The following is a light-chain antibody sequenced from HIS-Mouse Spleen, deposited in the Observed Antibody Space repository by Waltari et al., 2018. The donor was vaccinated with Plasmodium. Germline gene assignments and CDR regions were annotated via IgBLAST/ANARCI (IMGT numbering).Light chain of an antibody. CDR2: DVS. V-gene: IGLV2-11*01. CDR3: CSYAGSYTLV. CDR1: SSDVGGYNY. J-gene: IGLJ2*01. Sequence: QSALTQPRSVSGSPGQSVTISCTGTSSDVGGYNYFSWYQQHPGKAPKLMIYDVSKRPSWVPDLFSGSKSVNTASLTISGLQAEYEADYYCCSYAGSYTLVFGGGTKLTVL.